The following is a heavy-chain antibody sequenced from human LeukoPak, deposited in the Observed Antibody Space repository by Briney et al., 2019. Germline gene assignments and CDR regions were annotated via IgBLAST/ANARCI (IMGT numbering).Heavy chain of an antibody. CDR2: ISAYNGKT. J-gene: IGHJ4*02. Sequence: ASVKVSCKASGYTFTSYGISWVRQAPGQGLEWMGWISAYNGKTNYAQKLQGRVTMTTDTTTNTAYRELRRLRSDATAVYYCARDGNHMGIDQVIVVVPAAVYFDYWGQGTLVTVSS. CDR3: ARDGNHMGIDQVIVVVPAAVYFDY. CDR1: GYTFTSYG. D-gene: IGHD2-2*01. V-gene: IGHV1-18*01.